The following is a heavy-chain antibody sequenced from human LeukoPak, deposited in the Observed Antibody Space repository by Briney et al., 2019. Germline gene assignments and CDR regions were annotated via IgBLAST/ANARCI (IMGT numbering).Heavy chain of an antibody. CDR2: ISWNSGSI. J-gene: IGHJ3*02. Sequence: GGSLRLSCAASGFTFDDYAMHWVRQAPGKGLGWVSGISWNSGSIGYADSVKGRFTISRDNAKNSLYLQMNSLRAEDTALYYCAKDIGYYDILTGYSEAFDIWGQGTMVTVSS. V-gene: IGHV3-9*01. D-gene: IGHD3-9*01. CDR3: AKDIGYYDILTGYSEAFDI. CDR1: GFTFDDYA.